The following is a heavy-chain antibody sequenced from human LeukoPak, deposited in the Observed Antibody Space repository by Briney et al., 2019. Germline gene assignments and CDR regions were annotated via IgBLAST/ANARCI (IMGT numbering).Heavy chain of an antibody. J-gene: IGHJ5*02. CDR2: INAGNGNT. CDR3: ARDRNWFDP. V-gene: IGHV1-3*01. CDR1: GYIFTDFY. Sequence: ASVKVSCKASGYIFTDFYMHWVRQAPGQRLEWMGWINAGNGNTKYSQKFQGRVTITRDTSASTAYMELSSLRSEDTAVYYCARDRNWFDPWGQGTLVTVSS.